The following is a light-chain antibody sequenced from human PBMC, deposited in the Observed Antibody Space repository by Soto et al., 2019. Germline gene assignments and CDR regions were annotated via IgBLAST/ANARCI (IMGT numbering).Light chain of an antibody. V-gene: IGKV3-20*01. CDR3: QLVSTT. CDR2: GAS. CDR1: QSVSSSY. Sequence: EIVLTQSPGTLSLSPGERATLSCRASQSVSSSYLAWYQQKPGQAPRLLIYGASSRATGIPDRFSGSGSGTDFTLTISRLEPEDFAVYYCQLVSTTFGQGTKVEIK. J-gene: IGKJ1*01.